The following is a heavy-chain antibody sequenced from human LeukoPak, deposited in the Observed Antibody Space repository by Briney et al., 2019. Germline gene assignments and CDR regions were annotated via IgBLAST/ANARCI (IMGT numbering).Heavy chain of an antibody. CDR3: ARHSAVNGIAAAGRLYYGMDV. Sequence: SETLSLTCTVSGGSISSYYWSWIRQPPGKGLEWIGYIYYSGSANYNPSLKSRVTISVDTSKNQFSLKLSSVTAADTAVYYCARHSAVNGIAAAGRLYYGMDVWGQGTTVTVSS. D-gene: IGHD6-13*01. J-gene: IGHJ6*02. CDR2: IYYSGSA. CDR1: GGSISSYY. V-gene: IGHV4-59*08.